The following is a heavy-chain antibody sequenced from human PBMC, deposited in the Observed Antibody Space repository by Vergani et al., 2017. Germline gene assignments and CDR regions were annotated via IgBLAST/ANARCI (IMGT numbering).Heavy chain of an antibody. CDR1: GFTFDDYA. CDR2: INWNSDSI. V-gene: IGHV3-9*01. Sequence: EVQLVASGGGLVQPGRFLRLSCAASGFTFDDYAMHWVRQAPGKGLEWVSGINWNSDSIAYADSVKGRFTISRDNAKNSLYLQMNSLRAEDTALYYCVKDIAASGNYWYFDLWGRGTLVTVSS. J-gene: IGHJ2*01. CDR3: VKDIAASGNYWYFDL. D-gene: IGHD6-13*01.